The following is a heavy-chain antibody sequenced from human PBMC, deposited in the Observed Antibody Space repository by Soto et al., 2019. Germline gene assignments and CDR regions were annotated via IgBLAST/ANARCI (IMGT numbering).Heavy chain of an antibody. V-gene: IGHV3-23*01. CDR1: GFTFSRYA. D-gene: IGHD1-20*01. J-gene: IGHJ4*02. Sequence: GGSLRLSCAASGFTFSRYAMSWVRQAPGKGLEWVSGISGSGGSPDYADSVKGRFTISRDNSKNTLYLQMNSLEAEDTAVYYCATDNWNAVRGHFDYWGQGTLVTVSS. CDR3: ATDNWNAVRGHFDY. CDR2: ISGSGGSP.